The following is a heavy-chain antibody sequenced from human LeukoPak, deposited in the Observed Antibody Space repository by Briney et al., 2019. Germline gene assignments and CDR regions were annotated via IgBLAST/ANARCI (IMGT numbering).Heavy chain of an antibody. Sequence: PGGSLRLSCAASGFTFSSYGMHWVRQAPGKGLEWVAVISYDGSKKCYADSVKGRFTLSRDNSKNSLYLQMNSLRAEDTAVYYCAKVGASDYFDNWGQGTLVTVSS. CDR3: AKVGASDYFDN. D-gene: IGHD4/OR15-4a*01. J-gene: IGHJ4*02. CDR2: ISYDGSKK. V-gene: IGHV3-30*18. CDR1: GFTFSSYG.